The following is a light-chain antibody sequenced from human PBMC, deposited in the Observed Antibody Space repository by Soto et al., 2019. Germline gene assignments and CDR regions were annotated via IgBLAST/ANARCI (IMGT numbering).Light chain of an antibody. V-gene: IGKV1-5*03. CDR1: QSISAW. CDR2: KMS. CDR3: QQYNSSPWT. Sequence: MQMSQSRSTLFSSLGDSARITCRASQSISAWLAWYQQRQGKAPKLLIYKMSASERGVPSRFSGSGSGTEFTLTISSLKTEDVSTYYCQQYNSSPWTFGQGTKVDIK. J-gene: IGKJ1*01.